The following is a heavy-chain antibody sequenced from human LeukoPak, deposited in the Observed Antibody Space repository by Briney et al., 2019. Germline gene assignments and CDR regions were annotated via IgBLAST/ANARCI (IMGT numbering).Heavy chain of an antibody. D-gene: IGHD1-7*01. CDR3: ARGVWNYVGYYFDY. J-gene: IGHJ4*02. CDR2: IYHSGST. CDR1: GGSISSGSYY. Sequence: PSETLSLTCTVSGGSISSGSYYWSWIRQPAGKGLEWIGSIYHSGSTYYNPSLKSRVTISVDTSKNQFSLKLSSVTAADTAVYYCARGVWNYVGYYFDYRGQGTLVTVSS. V-gene: IGHV4-39*07.